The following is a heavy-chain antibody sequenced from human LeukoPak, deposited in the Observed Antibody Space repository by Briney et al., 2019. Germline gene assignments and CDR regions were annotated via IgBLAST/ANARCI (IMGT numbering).Heavy chain of an antibody. CDR2: ISSSGSTI. CDR1: GFTFSSYE. J-gene: IGHJ4*02. CDR3: ASVKWIAVAAFDY. D-gene: IGHD6-19*01. Sequence: PGGSLRLSCAASGFTFSSYEMNWVRQAPRKGLEWVSYISSSGSTIYYADSVKGRFTISRDNAKNSLYLQMNSLRAEDTAVYYCASVKWIAVAAFDYWGQGTLVTVSS. V-gene: IGHV3-48*03.